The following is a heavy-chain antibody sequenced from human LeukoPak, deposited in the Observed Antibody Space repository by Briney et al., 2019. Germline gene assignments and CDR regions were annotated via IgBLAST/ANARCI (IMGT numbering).Heavy chain of an antibody. CDR3: TTEPYGDYLPYY. Sequence: GGSLRLSCAASGFTFSSYAMHWVRQAPGKGLEYVSGISSNGGSTYYANSVKGRFTISRDNSKNTLYLQMNSLKTEDTAVYYCTTEPYGDYLPYYWGQGTLVTVSS. V-gene: IGHV3-64*01. CDR1: GFTFSSYA. D-gene: IGHD4-17*01. CDR2: ISSNGGST. J-gene: IGHJ4*02.